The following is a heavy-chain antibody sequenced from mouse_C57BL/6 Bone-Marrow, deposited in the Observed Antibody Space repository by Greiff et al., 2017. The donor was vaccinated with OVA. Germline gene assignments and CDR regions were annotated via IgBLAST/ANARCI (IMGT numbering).Heavy chain of an antibody. CDR3: ARDRDGSSPDWYFDV. CDR2: INYDGSST. V-gene: IGHV5-16*01. Sequence: EVHLVESEGGLVQPGSSMKLSCTASGFTFSDYYMAWVRQVPEKGLEWVANINYDGSSTYYLDSLKSRFIISRANAKNILYLQMSSLKSEDTATYYCARDRDGSSPDWYFDVWGTGTTVTVSS. D-gene: IGHD1-1*01. J-gene: IGHJ1*03. CDR1: GFTFSDYY.